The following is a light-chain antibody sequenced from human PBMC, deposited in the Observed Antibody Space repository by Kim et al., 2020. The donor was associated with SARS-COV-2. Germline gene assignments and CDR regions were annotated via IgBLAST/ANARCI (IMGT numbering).Light chain of an antibody. J-gene: IGLJ3*02. CDR1: KLGNKY. CDR2: QDS. CDR3: QAWDRTTVV. Sequence: VSPGQTASITCSGDKLGNKYTCWYQQKPGQSPVLVIYQDSKRPSGIPERFSGSNSGNTATLTISGTQAMDEADYYCQAWDRTTVVFGGGTQPDRP. V-gene: IGLV3-1*01.